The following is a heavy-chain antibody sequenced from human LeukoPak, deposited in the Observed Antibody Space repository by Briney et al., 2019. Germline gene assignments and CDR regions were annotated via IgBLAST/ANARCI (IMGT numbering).Heavy chain of an antibody. Sequence: ASVKVSCKASGGTFSSYAISWVRQAPGQGLEWMGRIIPILGIANYAQKFQGRVTITADKSTSTAYMELSSLRSEDTAVYYCARDYYDSSGYSNYWYFDLWAVAPWSLSPQ. CDR2: IIPILGIA. V-gene: IGHV1-69*04. J-gene: IGHJ2*01. CDR1: GGTFSSYA. D-gene: IGHD3-22*01. CDR3: ARDYYDSSGYSNYWYFDL.